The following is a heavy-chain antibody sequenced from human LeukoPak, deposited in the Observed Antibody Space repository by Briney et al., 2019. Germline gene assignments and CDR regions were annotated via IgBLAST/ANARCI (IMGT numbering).Heavy chain of an antibody. CDR1: GGSISSGGYY. J-gene: IGHJ3*02. D-gene: IGHD4-23*01. V-gene: IGHV4-31*03. CDR3: ARFYGGNSGMLPRATFDI. CDR2: IYYSGST. Sequence: SQTLSLTCTVSGGSISSGGYYWSWIRQHPGKGLEWIGYIYYSGSTYYNPSLKSRVIMSVDTSKNQSSLKLSSVTAADTAVYYCARFYGGNSGMLPRATFDIWGQGTMVTVPS.